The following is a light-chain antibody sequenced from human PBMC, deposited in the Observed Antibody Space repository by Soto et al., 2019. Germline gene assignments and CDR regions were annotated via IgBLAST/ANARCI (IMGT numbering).Light chain of an antibody. CDR2: TNN. CDR3: ATWDDSLDGVI. V-gene: IGLV1-44*01. CDR1: NSNIGRNT. Sequence: QSVLTQTPSASATPGQRVTISCSGSNSNIGRNTVNWYQQLPGMAPKLLIYTNNQRPSGVPDRFSGSKSGTSASLAISGLHSEDEANYYCATWDDSLDGVIFGGGTKVTVL. J-gene: IGLJ2*01.